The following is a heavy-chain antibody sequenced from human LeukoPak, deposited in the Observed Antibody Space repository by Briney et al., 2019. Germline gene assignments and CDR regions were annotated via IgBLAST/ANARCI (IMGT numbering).Heavy chain of an antibody. CDR2: ISSSSSYI. CDR1: GFTFSSYS. V-gene: IGHV3-21*01. CDR3: ARGGRTSITIFGGVTVSPYYFDY. D-gene: IGHD3-3*01. Sequence: GGSLRLSCAASGFTFSSYSMNWVRQAPGKGLEWVSSISSSSSYIYYADSVKGRFTISRDNAKNSLYLQMNSLRAEDTAVYYCARGGRTSITIFGGVTVSPYYFDYWGQGTLVTVSS. J-gene: IGHJ4*02.